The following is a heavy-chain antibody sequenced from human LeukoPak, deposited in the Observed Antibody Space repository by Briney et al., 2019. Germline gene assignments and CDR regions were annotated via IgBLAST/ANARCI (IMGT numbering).Heavy chain of an antibody. CDR1: GGSISSSSYY. V-gene: IGHV4-39*07. J-gene: IGHJ4*02. Sequence: SETLSLTCTVSGGSISSSSYYWGWIRQPPGKGLEWIGSIYYSGSTYYNPSLKSRVTISVDTSKNQFSLKLSSVTAADTAVYYCARVRNGRSGYYTYSLFDYWGQGTLVTVSS. D-gene: IGHD3-3*01. CDR2: IYYSGST. CDR3: ARVRNGRSGYYTYSLFDY.